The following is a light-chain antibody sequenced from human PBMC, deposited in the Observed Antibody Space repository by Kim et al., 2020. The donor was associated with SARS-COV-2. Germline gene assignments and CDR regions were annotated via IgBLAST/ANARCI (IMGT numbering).Light chain of an antibody. CDR2: AAS. Sequence: SACLGDRVTITCRARKSISSYLNWYQQRPGKAPNRLIQAASSLQSGVPSRFSGSGSGTDFTLTISSLQPEDFATYYCQQSHNTPYTFGQGTKLEI. CDR1: KSISSY. V-gene: IGKV1-39*01. CDR3: QQSHNTPYT. J-gene: IGKJ2*01.